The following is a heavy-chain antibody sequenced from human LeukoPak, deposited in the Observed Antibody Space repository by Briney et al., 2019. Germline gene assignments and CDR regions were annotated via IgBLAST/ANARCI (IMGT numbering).Heavy chain of an antibody. Sequence: SETLSLTCTVSGDSISSSSYYWGWIRQPPGTGLEWIGNIYHSGNTYYNPSLKSRVTISVDTSKNQFSLNLISVTAADTAVYYCAREGRGSYYGGVSDYWGQGTLVTVSS. D-gene: IGHD1-26*01. CDR1: GDSISSSSYY. CDR3: AREGRGSYYGGVSDY. V-gene: IGHV4-39*07. J-gene: IGHJ4*02. CDR2: IYHSGNT.